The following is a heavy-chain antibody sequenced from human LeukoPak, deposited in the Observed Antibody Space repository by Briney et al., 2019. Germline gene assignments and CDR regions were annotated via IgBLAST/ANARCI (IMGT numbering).Heavy chain of an antibody. CDR3: ARHPHYGPFDY. V-gene: IGHV1-69*05. CDR1: GGTFSSYA. J-gene: IGHJ4*02. Sequence: SVKVSCKASGGTFSSYAISWVRQAPGQGLEWMGGIIPIFGTANYAQKFQGRVTMTTDTSTSTAYMELRSLRSDDTAVYYCARHPHYGPFDYWGQGTLVTVSS. D-gene: IGHD3-10*01. CDR2: IIPIFGTA.